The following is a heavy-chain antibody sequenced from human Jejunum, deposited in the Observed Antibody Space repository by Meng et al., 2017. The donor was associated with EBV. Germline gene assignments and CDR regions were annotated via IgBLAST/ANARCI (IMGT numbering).Heavy chain of an antibody. J-gene: IGHJ4*02. Sequence: VHLQQGGAGLLKPSETLSLTCAVYGGSFNYYYWTWIRQPPGKGLEWIGEIIHSGSTNYDPSLKSRVTISVDRSKNQFSLKLTSVTAADTAVYYCARKAVPGTFARPKFDYWGQGTLVTVSS. CDR3: ARKAVPGTFARPKFDY. CDR1: GGSFNYYY. V-gene: IGHV4-34*12. D-gene: IGHD6-19*01. CDR2: IIHSGST.